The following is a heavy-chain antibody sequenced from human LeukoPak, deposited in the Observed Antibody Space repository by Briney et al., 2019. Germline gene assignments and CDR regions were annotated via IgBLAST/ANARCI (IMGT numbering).Heavy chain of an antibody. D-gene: IGHD4-17*01. CDR3: AKDLKGDYIGTFDI. J-gene: IGHJ3*02. CDR1: KFNFNSYG. CDR2: ISGSGGST. V-gene: IGHV3-23*01. Sequence: GGSLRLSCTTSKFNFNSYGKPWVRQAPGQGLEWVSSISGSGGSTQYAASVQGRFTISRDNSKNTLYLQMNSLRAEDTAVYYCAKDLKGDYIGTFDIWGGGTMVTVSS.